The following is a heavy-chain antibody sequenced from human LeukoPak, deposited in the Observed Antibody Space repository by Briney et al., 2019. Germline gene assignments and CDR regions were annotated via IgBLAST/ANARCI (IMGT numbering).Heavy chain of an antibody. D-gene: IGHD6-13*01. CDR1: GFTFSSYA. V-gene: IGHV3-23*01. CDR2: ISGSGGST. Sequence: GGSLRLSCAASGFTFSSYAMSWVRQAPGKGLEWVSAISGSGGSTYYADSVKGRFTISRDNSQNTLYLQMNSLRAEDTAVFYCARSAIAAAEGAEYFQHWGQGTLVTVSS. J-gene: IGHJ1*01. CDR3: ARSAIAAAEGAEYFQH.